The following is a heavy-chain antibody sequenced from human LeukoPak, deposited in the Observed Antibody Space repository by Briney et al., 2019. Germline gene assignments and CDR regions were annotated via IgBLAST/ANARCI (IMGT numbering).Heavy chain of an antibody. J-gene: IGHJ4*02. CDR3: ASPRIAVAGNGFDY. V-gene: IGHV3-30*03. D-gene: IGHD6-19*01. Sequence: GGSLRLSCAASGFTFSSYSMNWVRQAPGKGLEWVAVISYDGSNKYYADPVKGRFTISRDNSKNTLYLQMNSLRAEDTAVYYCASPRIAVAGNGFDYWGQGTLVTVSS. CDR1: GFTFSSYS. CDR2: ISYDGSNK.